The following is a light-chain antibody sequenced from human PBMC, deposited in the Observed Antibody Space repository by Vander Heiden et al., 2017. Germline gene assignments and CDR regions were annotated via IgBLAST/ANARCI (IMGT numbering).Light chain of an antibody. CDR1: TLGDKY. V-gene: IGLV3-1*01. CDR2: QDS. CDR3: QAWDSSSHVV. Sequence: SYELTQPPSVPVPPAQPASITCSGATLGDKYACWYQQKPGQSPVLVIYQDSKRRSGIPERFSGSNSGNTATLTISGTQAMDEADYYCQAWDSSSHVVFGGGTKLTGL. J-gene: IGLJ2*01.